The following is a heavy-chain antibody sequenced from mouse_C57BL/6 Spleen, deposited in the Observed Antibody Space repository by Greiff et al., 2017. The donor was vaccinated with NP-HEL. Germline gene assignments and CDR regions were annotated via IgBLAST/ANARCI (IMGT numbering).Heavy chain of an antibody. CDR1: GFTFSSYA. D-gene: IGHD2-4*01. V-gene: IGHV5-4*03. Sequence: DVMLVESGGGLVKPGGSLKLSCAASGFTFSSYAMSWVRQTPEKRLEWVATISDGGSYTYYPDNVKGRFTISRDNAKNNLYLQMSHLKSEDTAMYYCARVRDYDLYAMDYWGQGTSVTVSS. CDR3: ARVRDYDLYAMDY. J-gene: IGHJ4*01. CDR2: ISDGGSYT.